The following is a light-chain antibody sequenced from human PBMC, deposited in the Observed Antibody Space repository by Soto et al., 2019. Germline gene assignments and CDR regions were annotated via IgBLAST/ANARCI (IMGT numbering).Light chain of an antibody. V-gene: IGLV2-23*02. CDR1: RSDVGSYNL. Sequence: QSVLTQPASVSGSPGQSITISCTGTRSDVGSYNLVSWYQQHPGKAPKLMIYEVRERPSGVSNRFSGSKSGNTASLTISGLQSEDEADYYCCSYAGTTTYVFGTGTKVTVL. CDR2: EVR. J-gene: IGLJ1*01. CDR3: CSYAGTTTYV.